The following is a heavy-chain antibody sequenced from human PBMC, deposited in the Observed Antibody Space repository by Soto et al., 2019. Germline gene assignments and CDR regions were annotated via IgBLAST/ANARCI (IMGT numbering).Heavy chain of an antibody. J-gene: IGHJ6*02. D-gene: IGHD4-17*01. V-gene: IGHV3-30*18. CDR3: AKDLQSYGDYDYYCYGMDV. CDR2: ISYDGTNK. CDR1: GFTFSTYG. Sequence: QVQLVESGGGEVQPGRSLTISCAASGFTFSTYGMHWFRQTPGKGLEWVAVISYDGTNKFYSDSVKGRFTMSRDNFKNTLTLQMNSLRADDTAVYSCAKDLQSYGDYDYYCYGMDVWGLGTRVTVSS.